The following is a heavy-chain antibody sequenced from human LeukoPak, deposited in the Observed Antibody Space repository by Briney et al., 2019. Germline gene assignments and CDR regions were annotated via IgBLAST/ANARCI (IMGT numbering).Heavy chain of an antibody. CDR2: ISSSSSYI. V-gene: IGHV3-21*04. D-gene: IGHD5-18*01. J-gene: IGHJ5*02. Sequence: GGSLRLSCAASGFTLSSYSMNWVRQAPGKGLEWVSCISSSSSYIYYADSVKGRFTISRDNSKNTLYLQMNSLRAEDTAVYYCAAVDVDTAFPWGQGTLVTVSS. CDR3: AAVDVDTAFP. CDR1: GFTLSSYS.